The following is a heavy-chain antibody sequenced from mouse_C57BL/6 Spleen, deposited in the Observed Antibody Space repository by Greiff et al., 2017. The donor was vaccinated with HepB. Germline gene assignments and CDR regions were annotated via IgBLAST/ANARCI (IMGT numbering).Heavy chain of an antibody. J-gene: IGHJ2*01. CDR1: GYAFSSSW. CDR2: IYPGDGDT. CDR3: ARGTSTGYFDY. V-gene: IGHV1-82*01. Sequence: VQLQQSGPELVKPGASVKISCKASGYAFSSSWMNWVKQRPGKGLEWIGRIYPGDGDTNYNGKFKGKATLTADKSSNTAYMQLSSLTSEDSAVYFCARGTSTGYFDYWGQGTTLTVSS.